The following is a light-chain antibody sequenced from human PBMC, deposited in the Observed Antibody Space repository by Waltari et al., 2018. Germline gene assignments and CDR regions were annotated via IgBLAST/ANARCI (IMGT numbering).Light chain of an antibody. J-gene: IGLJ2*01. CDR2: QDR. Sequence: SYQLTQPPSVSVYPGQTASITCSVDKLGDKYACWYQQKPGQSPAVVIYQDRKRPSGIPVRFSGSKSGNTATLTISGTQAMDEADYYCQAWDSSTGVFGGGTKLTVL. CDR3: QAWDSSTGV. V-gene: IGLV3-1*01. CDR1: KLGDKY.